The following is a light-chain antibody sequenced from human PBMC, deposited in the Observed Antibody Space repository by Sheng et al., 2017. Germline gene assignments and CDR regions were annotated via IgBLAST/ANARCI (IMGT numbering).Light chain of an antibody. CDR3: CSYAGNTLFV. CDR2: DVT. J-gene: IGLJ1*01. V-gene: IGLV2-11*01. CDR1: TSDIGGYLY. Sequence: QSVLTQPPSVSGAPGQSVTISCTGTTSDIGGYLYVSWYQQLPGKGPRLIIFDVTGRPSGVPDRFSGSKSGNTASLTISGLQAEDEGDYYCCSYAGNTLFVFGSGTKVTVL.